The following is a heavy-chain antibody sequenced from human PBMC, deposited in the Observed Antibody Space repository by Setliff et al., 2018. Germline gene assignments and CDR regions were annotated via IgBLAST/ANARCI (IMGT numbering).Heavy chain of an antibody. CDR2: IIPMFGPA. V-gene: IGHV1-69*13. J-gene: IGHJ6*03. Sequence: SVKVSCKASGGTLSNYAISWVRQAPGQGLEWMGGIIPMFGPANYAQKFQGRVTITADESTSTAYMELSSLRSEDTAMYYCARVRDCSGGICHRGFHHYMDVWGKGTTVTVSS. CDR1: GGTLSNYA. D-gene: IGHD2-15*01. CDR3: ARVRDCSGGICHRGFHHYMDV.